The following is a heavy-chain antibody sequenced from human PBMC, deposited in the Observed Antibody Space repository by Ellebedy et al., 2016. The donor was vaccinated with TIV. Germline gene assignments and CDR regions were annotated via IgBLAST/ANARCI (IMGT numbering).Heavy chain of an antibody. V-gene: IGHV3-74*01. J-gene: IGHJ4*02. CDR1: GFTVSSYW. Sequence: GGSLRLXCAASGFTVSSYWMHWVRQAPGMGLVWVSRINTDGSGTIYADSVKGRFTITRDNAKNTLYLQMNSLRAEDTAVYYCARDRGGRGPSTVDYWGQGTLVTVSS. CDR2: INTDGSGT. D-gene: IGHD2-15*01. CDR3: ARDRGGRGPSTVDY.